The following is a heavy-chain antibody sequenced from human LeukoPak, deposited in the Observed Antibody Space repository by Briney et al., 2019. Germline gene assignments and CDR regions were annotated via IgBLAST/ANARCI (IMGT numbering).Heavy chain of an antibody. D-gene: IGHD2-2*01. CDR1: GFTFSSYA. CDR3: AKDRHIVVVTAFRHSGFDP. V-gene: IGHV3-23*01. Sequence: GGSLRLSCAASGFTFSSYAMSWVRQAPGKGLEWVSAISGSGGSTYYADSVKGRFTISRDNSKNTLYLQMNSMRAEDTAVYYCAKDRHIVVVTAFRHSGFDPWGQGTLVT. CDR2: ISGSGGST. J-gene: IGHJ5*02.